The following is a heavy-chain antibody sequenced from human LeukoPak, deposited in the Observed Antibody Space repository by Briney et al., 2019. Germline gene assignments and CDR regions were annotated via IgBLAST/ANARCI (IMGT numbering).Heavy chain of an antibody. Sequence: ASVNVSCKASGYTFTSYGISWVRQAPGQGLEWMGWISAYNGNTNYAQKLQGRVTMTTDTSTSTAYMELRSLRSDDTAVYYCARVSLGERPRSRYYGMDVWGQGTTVTVSS. D-gene: IGHD1-1*01. J-gene: IGHJ6*02. CDR3: ARVSLGERPRSRYYGMDV. CDR2: ISAYNGNT. CDR1: GYTFTSYG. V-gene: IGHV1-18*01.